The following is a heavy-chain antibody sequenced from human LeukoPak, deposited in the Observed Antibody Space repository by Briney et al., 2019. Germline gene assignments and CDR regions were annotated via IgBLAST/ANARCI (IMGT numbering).Heavy chain of an antibody. CDR3: AGTMVRGVITNPHDYYYYGMDV. V-gene: IGHV4-59*01. Sequence: PSETLSLTCAVYGGSFSGYYWSWIRQPPGKGLEWIGYIYYSGSTNYNPSLKSRVTISVDTSKNQFSLKLSSMTAADTAVYYCAGTMVRGVITNPHDYYYYGMDVWGQGTTVTVSS. CDR2: IYYSGST. J-gene: IGHJ6*02. CDR1: GGSFSGYY. D-gene: IGHD3-10*01.